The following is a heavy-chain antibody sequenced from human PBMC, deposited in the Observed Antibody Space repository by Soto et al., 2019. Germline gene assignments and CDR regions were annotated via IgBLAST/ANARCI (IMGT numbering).Heavy chain of an antibody. Sequence: GGSLRLSCAASGFTFSSYSMNWVRQAPGKGLEWVSYISSSSSTIYYADSVKGRFTISRDNAKNSLYLQMNSLRAEDTAVYYCARDKGYRVVPAATFDYWGQGTLVTVSS. CDR2: ISSSSSTI. J-gene: IGHJ4*02. CDR1: GFTFSSYS. CDR3: ARDKGYRVVPAATFDY. D-gene: IGHD2-2*01. V-gene: IGHV3-48*01.